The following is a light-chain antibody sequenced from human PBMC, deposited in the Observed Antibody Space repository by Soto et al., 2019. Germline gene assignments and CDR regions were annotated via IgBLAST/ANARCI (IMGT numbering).Light chain of an antibody. J-gene: IGKJ1*01. CDR1: QSLLHSNGYIY. Sequence: DVVMTQSPLSLPVTPGEPASISCRSSQSLLHSNGYIYLDWYLQKPGQSPQLLIYLGSNRASGVPDRFSGSGSGTDFTLEISRVEAEDVGVYYCMQALQTPPWTFGQGTKVDIK. CDR2: LGS. CDR3: MQALQTPPWT. V-gene: IGKV2-28*01.